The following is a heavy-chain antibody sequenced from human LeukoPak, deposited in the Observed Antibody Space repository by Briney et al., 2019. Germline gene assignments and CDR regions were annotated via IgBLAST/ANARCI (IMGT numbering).Heavy chain of an antibody. V-gene: IGHV4-4*02. CDR3: ARARGGKRITMIVVVIPHAFDI. Sequence: PSETLSLTCTVSGGSISSSNWWSWVRQPPGKGLEWIGEIYHSGSTNYNPSLKSRVTISVDKSKNQFSLKLSSVTAADTAVYYCARARGGKRITMIVVVIPHAFDIWGQGTMVTVSS. J-gene: IGHJ3*02. CDR1: GGSISSSNW. CDR2: IYHSGST. D-gene: IGHD3-22*01.